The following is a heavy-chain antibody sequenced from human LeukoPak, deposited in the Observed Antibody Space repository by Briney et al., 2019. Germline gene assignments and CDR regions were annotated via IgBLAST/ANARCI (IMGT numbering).Heavy chain of an antibody. CDR3: ARARAANGADAFDI. CDR1: GDSISTSNSY. Sequence: PSETLSLTCTVSGDSISTSNSYWGWIRQPPGKGLEWIGSIYYSGNTYYNASLKSRVTISVDTSKNQFSLKLSSVTAADTAVYYCARARAANGADAFDIWGQGTMVTVSS. J-gene: IGHJ3*02. CDR2: IYYSGNT. V-gene: IGHV4-39*07. D-gene: IGHD2-15*01.